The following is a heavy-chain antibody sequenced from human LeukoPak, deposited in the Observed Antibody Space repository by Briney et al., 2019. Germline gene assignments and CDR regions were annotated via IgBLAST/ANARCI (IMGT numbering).Heavy chain of an antibody. J-gene: IGHJ4*02. D-gene: IGHD3-22*01. CDR2: IKRDGSER. V-gene: IGHV3-7*01. CDR1: GFTFSSYW. Sequence: GGSLRLSCAASGFTFSSYWMTWVRQAPGKGLEWVGNIKRDGSERYYVDSVKGRFTISRDNAKNSLYLQMNSLRAEDTAVYYCARDHYYYDSSGKNDYWGQGTLVTVSS. CDR3: ARDHYYYDSSGKNDY.